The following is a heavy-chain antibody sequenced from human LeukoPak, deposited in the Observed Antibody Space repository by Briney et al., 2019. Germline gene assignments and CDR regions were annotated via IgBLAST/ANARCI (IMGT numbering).Heavy chain of an antibody. Sequence: GRSLRLSCAASGFTFSSYAMHWVRQAPGKGLEWVAVISYDGSNKYYADSVKGRFTISRDNPKNTLYLQMNSLRAEDTAVYYCASSSYGYLANDYWGQGTLVTVSS. J-gene: IGHJ4*02. CDR3: ASSSYGYLANDY. V-gene: IGHV3-30*04. CDR1: GFTFSSYA. CDR2: ISYDGSNK. D-gene: IGHD5-18*01.